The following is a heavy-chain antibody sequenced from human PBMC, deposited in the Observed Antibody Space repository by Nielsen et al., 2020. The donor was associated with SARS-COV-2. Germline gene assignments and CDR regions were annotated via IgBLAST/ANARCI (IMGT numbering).Heavy chain of an antibody. CDR2: ISYDGSNK. Sequence: GGSLRLSCAASGFTFSSHAMHWVRQAPGKGLEWVAVISYDGSNKYYADSVKGRFTISRDNSKNTLYLQMNSLRAEDTAVYYCARREAAGHFDYWGQGTLVTVSS. CDR3: ARREAAGHFDY. CDR1: GFTFSSHA. J-gene: IGHJ4*02. D-gene: IGHD6-13*01. V-gene: IGHV3-30-3*01.